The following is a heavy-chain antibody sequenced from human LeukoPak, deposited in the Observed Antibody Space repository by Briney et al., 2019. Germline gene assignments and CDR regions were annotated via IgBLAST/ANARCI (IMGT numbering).Heavy chain of an antibody. CDR1: GGSISSGGYY. D-gene: IGHD3-22*01. CDR3: ARDLWGYYDSSGYSIGTA. CDR2: IYYSGST. J-gene: IGHJ5*02. Sequence: SQTLSLTCTVSGGSISSGGYYWSWIRQHPGKGLEWIGYIYYSGSTYYNPSLKSRVTISVDTSRNQFSLKLSSVTAADTAVYYCARDLWGYYDSSGYSIGTAWGQGTLVTVSS. V-gene: IGHV4-31*03.